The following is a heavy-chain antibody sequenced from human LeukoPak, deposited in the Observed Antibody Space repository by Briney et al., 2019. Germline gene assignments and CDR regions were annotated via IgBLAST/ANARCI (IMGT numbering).Heavy chain of an antibody. V-gene: IGHV3-23*01. CDR3: AKVLDGHMDV. CDR1: GFTVSTYA. Sequence: GGSLRLSCAASGFTVSTYAMSWVRQAQGKGLEWVSAISGSGGSTYYADSVKGRFTISRDNSKNTLYLQMNSLRAEDTAVYYCAKVLDGHMDVWGKGTTVTVSS. CDR2: ISGSGGST. D-gene: IGHD1-1*01. J-gene: IGHJ6*03.